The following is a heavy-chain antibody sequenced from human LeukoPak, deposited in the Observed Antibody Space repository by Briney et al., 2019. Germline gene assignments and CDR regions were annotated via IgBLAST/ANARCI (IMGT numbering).Heavy chain of an antibody. Sequence: ASVKVSCKASGYTFTSYYMHWVRQAPGQGLEWMEIINPSGGSTSYAQKFQGRVTMTRDTSTSTVYMELSSLRSEDTAVYYCARDPYHYDSSGYYDYWGQGTLVTVSS. D-gene: IGHD3-22*01. CDR2: INPSGGST. J-gene: IGHJ4*02. CDR1: GYTFTSYY. CDR3: ARDPYHYDSSGYYDY. V-gene: IGHV1-46*01.